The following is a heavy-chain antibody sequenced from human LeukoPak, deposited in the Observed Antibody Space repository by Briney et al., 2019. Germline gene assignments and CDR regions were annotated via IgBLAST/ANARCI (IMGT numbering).Heavy chain of an antibody. J-gene: IGHJ5*02. D-gene: IGHD2/OR15-2a*01. V-gene: IGHV3-74*01. CDR3: SRTNIAPSWFDP. Sequence: GGSLRLSCAASGFTFSSYWMHWVRQAPGKGLVWVSRINGDGSSTTYADSVKGRFTISRDNAKNTLYLQMNSLRAEDTAVYYCSRTNIAPSWFDPWGQGTLVTVSS. CDR2: INGDGSST. CDR1: GFTFSSYW.